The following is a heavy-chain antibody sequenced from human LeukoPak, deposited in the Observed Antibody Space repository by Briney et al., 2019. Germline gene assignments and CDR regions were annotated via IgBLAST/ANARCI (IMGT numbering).Heavy chain of an antibody. Sequence: ASVKVSCKVSGYTLTELSMHWVRQAPGKGLEWMGGFDPEDGETIYAQKFQGRVTMTEDTSTDTAYMELSSLRSEDTAVYYCATGEYSYGQWGSFDYWGQGTLVTVSS. CDR2: FDPEDGET. CDR3: ATGEYSYGQWGSFDY. D-gene: IGHD5-18*01. CDR1: GYTLTELS. J-gene: IGHJ4*02. V-gene: IGHV1-24*01.